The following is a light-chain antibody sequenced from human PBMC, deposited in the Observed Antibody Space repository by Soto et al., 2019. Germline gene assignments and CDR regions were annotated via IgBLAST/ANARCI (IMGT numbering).Light chain of an antibody. CDR2: GVS. CDR1: QSISND. CDR3: QQYLNWPWT. J-gene: IGKJ1*01. V-gene: IGKV3-15*01. Sequence: EIVMTQSPPTLSVSPGEGVTLSCKASQSISNDLAWYQHKPGQAPRLLINGVSIRATGVPARFSGSGSGEDFTLTISSVQSEDFAVYYCQQYLNWPWTFGQGTKVEIK.